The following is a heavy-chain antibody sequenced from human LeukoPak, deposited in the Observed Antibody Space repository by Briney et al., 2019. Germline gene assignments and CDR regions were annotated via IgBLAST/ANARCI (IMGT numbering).Heavy chain of an antibody. J-gene: IGHJ4*02. CDR1: GFTFSSYA. Sequence: GGSLRLSCAASGFTFSSYAMPWVRQAPGKGLEWVAVISYDGSNKYYADSVKGRFTISRDNSKNTLYLQMNSLRAEDTAVYYCARSYVYGLAAGYFDYWGQGTLVTVSS. D-gene: IGHD6-13*01. CDR2: ISYDGSNK. V-gene: IGHV3-30-3*01. CDR3: ARSYVYGLAAGYFDY.